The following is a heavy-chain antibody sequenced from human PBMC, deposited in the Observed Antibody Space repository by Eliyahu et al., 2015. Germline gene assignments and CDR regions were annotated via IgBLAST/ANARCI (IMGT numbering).Heavy chain of an antibody. Sequence: QVQLQESGPGLVKPSETLSLTCTVSGVSISTYYWXWVRQPPGKGLEWIGYIYFSGSTSYNPSLVSRVTMSVDTSKKQLSLTLSSVTAADTAMYYCAGFNVWGQGTMVTVSS. CDR3: AGFNV. CDR2: IYFSGST. CDR1: GVSISTYY. V-gene: IGHV4-59*08. J-gene: IGHJ3*01.